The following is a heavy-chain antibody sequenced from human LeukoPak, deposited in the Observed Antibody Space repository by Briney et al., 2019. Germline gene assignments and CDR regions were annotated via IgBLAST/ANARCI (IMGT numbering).Heavy chain of an antibody. V-gene: IGHV3-30*19. D-gene: IGHD5-18*01. CDR2: ISYDGSNK. CDR3: ARGRIQLWSYFDY. J-gene: IGHJ4*02. Sequence: GGSLRLSCAASRFTFSGYGMHWVRQAPGKGLEWVAVISYDGSNKYYADSVKGRFTISRDNSKNTLYLQMNSLRAEDTAVYYCARGRIQLWSYFDYWGQGTLVTVSS. CDR1: RFTFSGYG.